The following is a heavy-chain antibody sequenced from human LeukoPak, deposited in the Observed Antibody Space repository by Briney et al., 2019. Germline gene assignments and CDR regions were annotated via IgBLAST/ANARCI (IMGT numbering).Heavy chain of an antibody. CDR1: GFTFSGYA. D-gene: IGHD6-13*01. V-gene: IGHV3-30-3*01. CDR3: ARDRSSLYSSSWYVNWFDP. Sequence: GGSLRLSCAASGFTFSGYAMHWVRQAPGKGLEWVAVISYDGSNKYYADSVKGRFTIPRDNSKNTLYLQLNSLRAEDTAVYYCARDRSSLYSSSWYVNWFDPWGQGTLVTVSS. CDR2: ISYDGSNK. J-gene: IGHJ5*02.